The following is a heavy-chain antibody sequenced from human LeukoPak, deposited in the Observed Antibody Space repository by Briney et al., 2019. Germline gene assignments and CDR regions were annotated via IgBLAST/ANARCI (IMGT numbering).Heavy chain of an antibody. CDR3: ARAYYGSGSYYSNNKYYFDY. J-gene: IGHJ4*02. Sequence: SETLSLTCAVSGGSISSGGYSWSWIRQPPGKGLEWIGYISYSGSTNYNPSLKSRVTISVDTSKNQFSLKLSSVTAADTAVYYCARAYYGSGSYYSNNKYYFDYWGQGTLVTVSS. D-gene: IGHD3-10*01. V-gene: IGHV4-61*08. CDR2: ISYSGST. CDR1: GGSISSGGYS.